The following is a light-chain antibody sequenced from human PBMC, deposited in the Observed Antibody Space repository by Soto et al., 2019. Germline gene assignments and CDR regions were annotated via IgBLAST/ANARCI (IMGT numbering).Light chain of an antibody. CDR1: SSDVGGYNY. V-gene: IGLV2-14*01. CDR3: SSYTRV. CDR2: EVN. Sequence: QSALTQPASVSGSPGQSITISCTETSSDVGGYNYVSWYQQHPGKAPKLMIYEVNNRPSGVSNRFSGSKSGNTASLTISGLQAEYEADYYCSSYTRVFGGGTKVTVL. J-gene: IGLJ3*02.